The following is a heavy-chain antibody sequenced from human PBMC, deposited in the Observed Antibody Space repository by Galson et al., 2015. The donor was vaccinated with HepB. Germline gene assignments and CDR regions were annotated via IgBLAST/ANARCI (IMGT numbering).Heavy chain of an antibody. CDR3: AKKLTHYYYYAMDV. J-gene: IGHJ6*02. Sequence: SLRLSCAASGFTFSIYAMSWVRQAPGKGLEWVSDIFDSGGITYYADSVKGRFTISRDNSQNTVYLQMNSLRAEDTAVYYCAKKLTHYYYYAMDVWGQGTTVTVS. V-gene: IGHV3-23*01. CDR2: IFDSGGIT. CDR1: GFTFSIYA. D-gene: IGHD1-14*01.